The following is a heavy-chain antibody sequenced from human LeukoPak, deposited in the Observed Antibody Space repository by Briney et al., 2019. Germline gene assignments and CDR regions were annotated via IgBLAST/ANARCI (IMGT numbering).Heavy chain of an antibody. Sequence: PGGSLRLSCAASGFTFSSYSMNWVRQAPGKGLEWVSYISSSSTIYYADSVKGRFTISRDNAKNSLYLQMNSLRDEDTAVYYCARGPALLDAFDIWGQGTMVTVSS. CDR2: ISSSSTI. CDR1: GFTFSSYS. V-gene: IGHV3-48*02. D-gene: IGHD1-26*01. CDR3: ARGPALLDAFDI. J-gene: IGHJ3*02.